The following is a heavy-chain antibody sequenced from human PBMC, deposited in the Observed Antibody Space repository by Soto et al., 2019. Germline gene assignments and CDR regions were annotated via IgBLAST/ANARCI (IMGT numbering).Heavy chain of an antibody. D-gene: IGHD1-26*01. CDR3: AIRWVGELFDN. Sequence: SETLSLTCEVPGGSQNNSYRRCIRQPQGKGLEWIAYIHYSGSTNYNPSFKSRVIVSVDTSKNQFSLKLSSVPAADTAVYYSAIRWVGELFDNWSQGTQVTDPS. V-gene: IGHV4-59*08. CDR1: GGSQNNSY. CDR2: IHYSGST. J-gene: IGHJ4*02.